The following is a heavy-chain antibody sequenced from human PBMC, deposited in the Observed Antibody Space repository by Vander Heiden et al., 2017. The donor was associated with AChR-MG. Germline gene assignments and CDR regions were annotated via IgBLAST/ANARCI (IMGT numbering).Heavy chain of an antibody. CDR2: INHSGST. J-gene: IGHJ4*02. CDR3: ASGGGPDAGVIKHTFDY. CDR1: GGSFSGYY. V-gene: IGHV4-34*01. Sequence: QVQLQQWGAGLLKPSETLSLTCAVYGGSFSGYYWSWIRQPPGKGLEWMGEINHSGSTNYNPSLKSRVTISVDTSKNQFSLKLSSVTAADTAVYYCASGGGPDAGVIKHTFDYWGQGTLVTVSS. D-gene: IGHD3-22*01.